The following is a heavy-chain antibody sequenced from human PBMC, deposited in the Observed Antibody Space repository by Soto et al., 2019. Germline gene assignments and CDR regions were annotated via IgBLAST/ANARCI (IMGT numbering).Heavy chain of an antibody. V-gene: IGHV5-51*01. J-gene: IGHJ5*02. CDR3: ARKDKSGYFNWFDP. CDR2: IFPSDSDT. CDR1: GYKFTSSW. Sequence: GESLKISCRTSGYKFTSSWIAWVRQMPGKGLEWMGIIFPSDSDTRYSPSFQGQVTISAGRSTSTVFLQWASLKASDTAVYFCARKDKSGYFNWFDPWGQGTLVTAPQ. D-gene: IGHD3-22*01.